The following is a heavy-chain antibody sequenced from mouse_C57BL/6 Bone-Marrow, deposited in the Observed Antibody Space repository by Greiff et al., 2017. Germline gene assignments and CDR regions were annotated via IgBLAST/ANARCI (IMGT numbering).Heavy chain of an antibody. CDR2: IDPSDSYT. CDR1: GYTFTSYW. CDR3: ARSFSYWYFDY. J-gene: IGHJ2*01. V-gene: IGHV1-50*01. Sequence: QVQLQQPGAELVKPGASVKLSCKASGYTFTSYWMQWVKQRPGQGLEWIGEIDPSDSYTNYNQKFKGKATLTVDTSSSPAYMQLSSLTSEDSAVYYCARSFSYWYFDYWGQGTTLTVSS. D-gene: IGHD2-10*01.